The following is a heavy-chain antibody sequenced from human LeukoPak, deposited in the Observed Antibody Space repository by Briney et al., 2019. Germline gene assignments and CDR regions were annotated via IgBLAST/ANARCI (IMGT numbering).Heavy chain of an antibody. J-gene: IGHJ3*02. CDR1: GGTFSSYA. Sequence: SVKVSCKASGGTFSSYAISWVRQAPGQGLEWMGGIIPIFGTANYAQKFQGRVTITTDESASTAYMELSSLRSEDTAVYYCAKDDSETGVLAWAFDIWGQGTMVTVSS. CDR3: AKDDSETGVLAWAFDI. D-gene: IGHD2-21*02. CDR2: IIPIFGTA. V-gene: IGHV1-69*05.